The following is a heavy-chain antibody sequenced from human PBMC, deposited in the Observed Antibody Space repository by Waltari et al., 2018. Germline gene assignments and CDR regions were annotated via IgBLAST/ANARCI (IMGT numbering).Heavy chain of an antibody. CDR2: FYHSGTT. CDR1: GYPISSGYY. V-gene: IGHV4-38-2*01. D-gene: IGHD1-26*01. Sequence: QVQLQESGTGLGKPSETLSLTCAVSGYPISSGYYWCWIRQPPGKGLEWIGSFYHSGTTYYSPSLKSRVTISVDTSKNQFSLKVTSLTAADTAIYYCARGSFDSDSYFDVWGRGTLVTVSS. J-gene: IGHJ2*01. CDR3: ARGSFDSDSYFDV.